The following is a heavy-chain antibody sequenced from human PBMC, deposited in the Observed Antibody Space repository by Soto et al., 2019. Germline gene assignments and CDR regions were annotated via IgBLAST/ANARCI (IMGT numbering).Heavy chain of an antibody. CDR2: ISAYNGNT. Sequence: QVQLVQSGAEVKKPGASVKVSCKASGYTFPSYGISWVRQAPGQGLDWMGWISAYNGNTNYAQNLQDRVTMTTDTSPRTVYMELRSLRSDDTAVYYCVRGPSCSGVTCYSQFYDFWGQGTLVTVSS. J-gene: IGHJ4*02. V-gene: IGHV1-18*04. CDR3: VRGPSCSGVTCYSQFYDF. CDR1: GYTFPSYG. D-gene: IGHD2-15*01.